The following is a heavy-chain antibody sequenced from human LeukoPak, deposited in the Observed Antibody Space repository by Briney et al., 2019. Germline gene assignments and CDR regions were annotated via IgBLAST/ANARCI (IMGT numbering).Heavy chain of an antibody. Sequence: SETLSLTCTVSGGSISYFYWSWIRQPAGKGLEWIGRIYTSGSTNYNPSLKSRVTMSVDTSKKQFSLKLSSVTAADTAVYYCAREVPVYDSSGYFFVDAFDIWGQGTMVTVSS. V-gene: IGHV4-4*07. CDR3: AREVPVYDSSGYFFVDAFDI. J-gene: IGHJ3*02. D-gene: IGHD3-22*01. CDR1: GGSISYFY. CDR2: IYTSGST.